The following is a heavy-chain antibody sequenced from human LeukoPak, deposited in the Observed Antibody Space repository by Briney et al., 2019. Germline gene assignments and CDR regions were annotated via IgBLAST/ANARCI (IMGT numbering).Heavy chain of an antibody. D-gene: IGHD3-10*01. CDR1: GGSFSGDY. Sequence: SETLSLTCAVYGGSFSGDYGSWVRQPPGKGVEGIGEISHSGSTNYHPSLHSRATISVDTSTNQFSLKLSSVTAADTAVYYCATGISSGYGSGSYYNPSRDPYFDYWGQGTLVTVSS. CDR3: ATGISSGYGSGSYYNPSRDPYFDY. J-gene: IGHJ4*02. CDR2: ISHSGST. V-gene: IGHV4-34*01.